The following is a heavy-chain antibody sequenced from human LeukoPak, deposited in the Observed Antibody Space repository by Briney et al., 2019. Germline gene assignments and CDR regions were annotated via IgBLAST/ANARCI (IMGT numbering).Heavy chain of an antibody. CDR2: IKQDESEK. CDR3: ARLSAYYYGSFFYYYMDV. V-gene: IGHV3-7*01. Sequence: GGSLRLSCAASGFTFSDYYMTWVRQSPGKGPEWVANIKQDESEKYTVDSVKGRFTISRDNAKNSVYLYMNSLRAEDTALYYCARLSAYYYGSFFYYYMDVWGKGTTVTVSS. D-gene: IGHD3-10*01. CDR1: GFTFSDYY. J-gene: IGHJ6*03.